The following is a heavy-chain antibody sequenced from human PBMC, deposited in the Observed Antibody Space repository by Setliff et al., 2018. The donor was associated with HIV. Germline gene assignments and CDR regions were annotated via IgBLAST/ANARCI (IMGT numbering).Heavy chain of an antibody. CDR3: AREFDTMTQVVDY. D-gene: IGHD3-22*01. J-gene: IGHJ4*02. Sequence: SLTCTVSGGSISTSTYYWGWIRQPPGKGLEWIGNIYYSGSTYYNPSLKYRVTISLDSSKNQFSLKLRSVAAADTAVYFCAREFDTMTQVVDYWGQGILVTVSS. CDR2: IYYSGST. CDR1: GGSISTSTYY. V-gene: IGHV4-39*07.